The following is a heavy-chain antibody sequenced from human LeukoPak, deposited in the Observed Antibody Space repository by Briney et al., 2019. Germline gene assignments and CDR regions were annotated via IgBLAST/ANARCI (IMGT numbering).Heavy chain of an antibody. J-gene: IGHJ4*02. V-gene: IGHV3-30*15. CDR2: ISYDGSNK. CDR3: ARARLGSITMIVGYFDY. D-gene: IGHD3-22*01. CDR1: GFTFSSYA. Sequence: GRSLRLSCAASGFTFSSYAMHWVRQAPGKGLEWVAVISYDGSNKYYADSVKGRFTISRDNSKNTLYLQMSSLRAEDTAVYYCARARLGSITMIVGYFDYWGQGTLVTVSS.